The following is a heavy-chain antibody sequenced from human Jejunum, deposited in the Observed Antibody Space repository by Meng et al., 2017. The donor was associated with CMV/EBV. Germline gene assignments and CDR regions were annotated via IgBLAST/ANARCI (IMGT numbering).Heavy chain of an antibody. Sequence: SCKDSGYTFTDNVIHWVRQAPGEGLEWVGGLTPRTGGTFYAQNIQGRVTMTGETSISTVYMELRRLTYDNTAVYYCARHGNYLDVWGQGTTVTVSS. D-gene: IGHD3-3*01. CDR3: ARHGNYLDV. V-gene: IGHV1-2*02. J-gene: IGHJ6*02. CDR2: LTPRTGGT. CDR1: GYTFTDNV.